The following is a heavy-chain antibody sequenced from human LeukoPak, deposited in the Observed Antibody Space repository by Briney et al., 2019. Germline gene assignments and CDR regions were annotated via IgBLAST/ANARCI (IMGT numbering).Heavy chain of an antibody. V-gene: IGHV3-7*03. Sequence: QAGGSLRLSCAASGFTFSGYWMSWVRQAPGKGLEWVANIKQDGSEKYYVDSVKGRFTISRDNAKNSLYLQMNSLRAEDTAVYYCARGLNRGFDYWGQGTLDTVSS. CDR2: IKQDGSEK. CDR1: GFTFSGYW. CDR3: ARGLNRGFDY. J-gene: IGHJ4*02. D-gene: IGHD7-27*01.